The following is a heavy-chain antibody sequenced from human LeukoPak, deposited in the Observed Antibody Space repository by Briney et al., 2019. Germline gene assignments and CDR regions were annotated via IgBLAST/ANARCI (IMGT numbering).Heavy chain of an antibody. CDR2: ITAGNGNT. D-gene: IGHD5-18*01. CDR3: ARDLARGYSYGYNAFDI. V-gene: IGHV1-18*01. J-gene: IGHJ3*02. Sequence: GASVKVSCKASGYTFSSYGIGWVRQARRQGLEWMGWITAGNGNTNYAQKVQGRVTMTTDTSTSTAYMELRSLRSDDTAVYFCARDLARGYSYGYNAFDIWGQGTMVTVSS. CDR1: GYTFSSYG.